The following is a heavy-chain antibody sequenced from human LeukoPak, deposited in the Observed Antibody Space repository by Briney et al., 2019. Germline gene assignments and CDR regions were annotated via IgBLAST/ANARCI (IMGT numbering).Heavy chain of an antibody. Sequence: ASVKVSCKASGYTFSSYVISWVRQASGQGLEWMGWISIGDGRTHSGRKFQDRLSMTIEMSSNTAFLELSSLTSEDTAVYFCSRSYFSSSWDFFDPWGQGTLVTVSS. D-gene: IGHD2-15*01. CDR1: GYTFSSYV. CDR2: ISIGDGRT. V-gene: IGHV1-18*01. J-gene: IGHJ5*02. CDR3: SRSYFSSSWDFFDP.